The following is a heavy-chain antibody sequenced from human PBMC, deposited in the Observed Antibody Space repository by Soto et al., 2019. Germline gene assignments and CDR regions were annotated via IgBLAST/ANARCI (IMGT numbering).Heavy chain of an antibody. CDR2: IFSNDEK. CDR1: GFSLSNARMG. Sequence: SGPTLVNPTETLTLTCTVSGFSLSNARMGVSWIRQPPGKALEWLAHIFSNDEKSYSTSLKSRLTISKDTSKSQVVLTMTNMDPVDTATYYCARIRLAARVDCYMDVWGKGTTVTVSS. CDR3: ARIRLAARVDCYMDV. D-gene: IGHD6-6*01. V-gene: IGHV2-26*01. J-gene: IGHJ6*03.